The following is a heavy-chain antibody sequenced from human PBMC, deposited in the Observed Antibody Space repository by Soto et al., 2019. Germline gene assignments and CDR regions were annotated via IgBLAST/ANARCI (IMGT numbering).Heavy chain of an antibody. CDR3: ARGRTSSPTPGDY. CDR2: IYYSGST. J-gene: IGHJ4*02. D-gene: IGHD2-2*01. Sequence: QVQLQESGPGLVKPSQTLSLTCTVSGGSISSGGYYWSWLRQHPGMGLEWIGYIYYSGSTYFNPPLKSRVTISVDTSKNQFSLKLSSVTAADTAVYYCARGRTSSPTPGDYWGQGTLVTVSS. V-gene: IGHV4-31*03. CDR1: GGSISSGGYY.